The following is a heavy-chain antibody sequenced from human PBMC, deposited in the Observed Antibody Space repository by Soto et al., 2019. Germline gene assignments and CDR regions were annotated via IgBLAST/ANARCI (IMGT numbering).Heavy chain of an antibody. CDR3: ARKSYGSSWYGGWFDP. D-gene: IGHD6-13*01. V-gene: IGHV4-59*01. Sequence: SETLSVTCTVSDGCIGSCSWNRIRQEPGKGLEWIGYIYYSGSTNYNPSLKSRVTISVDTSKNQFSLKLSSVTAADTAVYYCARKSYGSSWYGGWFDPWGQGTLVTVSS. CDR1: DGCIGSCS. J-gene: IGHJ5*02. CDR2: IYYSGST.